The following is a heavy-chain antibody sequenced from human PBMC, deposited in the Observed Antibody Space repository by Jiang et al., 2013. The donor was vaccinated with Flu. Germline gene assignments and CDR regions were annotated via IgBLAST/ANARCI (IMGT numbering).Heavy chain of an antibody. CDR3: ARDVGAAGLYYYYGMDV. V-gene: IGHV1-46*01. CDR1: GYTFTSYY. CDR2: INPSGGST. J-gene: IGHJ6*02. Sequence: SGAEVKKPGASVKVSCKASGYTFTSYYMHWVRQAPGQGLEWMGIINPSGGSTSYAQKFQGRVTMTRDTSTSTVYMELSSLRSEDTAVYYCARDVGAAGLYYYYGMDVWGQGTTVTVSS. D-gene: IGHD6-13*01.